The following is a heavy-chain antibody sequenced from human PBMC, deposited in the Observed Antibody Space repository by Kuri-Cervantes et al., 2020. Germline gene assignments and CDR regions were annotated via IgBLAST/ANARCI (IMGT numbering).Heavy chain of an antibody. CDR2: SNAGNGNT. V-gene: IGHV1-3*02. CDR3: AREGTAALVELHYYYYGMDV. J-gene: IGHJ6*02. Sequence: ASVKVSCKASGYTFTSYAMHWVHQAPGQRLEWMGWSNAGNGNTKYSQEFQGRVTITRDTSASTAYMELSSLRSEDMAVYYCAREGTAALVELHYYYYGMDVWGQGTTVTFSS. CDR1: GYTFTSYA. D-gene: IGHD1-1*01.